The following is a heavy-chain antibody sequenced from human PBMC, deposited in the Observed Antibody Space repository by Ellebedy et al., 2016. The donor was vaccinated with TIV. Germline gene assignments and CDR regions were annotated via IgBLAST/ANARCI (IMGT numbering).Heavy chain of an antibody. V-gene: IGHV4-39*01. Sequence: PSETLSLTCTVSGGSISSRSYYWGWLRQPPGKGLEWIGSIYYSGKTYCNPSLESRVTISVDTTKNQFSLRLSSVTAADTSVYYCARHRDGGVVALAARNYYFDDWGQGTLVTVSS. D-gene: IGHD2-15*01. CDR3: ARHRDGGVVALAARNYYFDD. CDR2: IYYSGKT. CDR1: GGSISSRSYY. J-gene: IGHJ4*02.